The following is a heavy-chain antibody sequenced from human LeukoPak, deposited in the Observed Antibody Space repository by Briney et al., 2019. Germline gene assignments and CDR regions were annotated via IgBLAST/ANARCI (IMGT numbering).Heavy chain of an antibody. J-gene: IGHJ4*02. CDR1: GGTFSSYA. D-gene: IGHD3-16*02. CDR3: ARGGTFGGVIPTRFDY. Sequence: SVKVSCKAAGGTFSSYAISWVRQAPGQGLEWMGGIIPIFGTANYAQKVQGRVTITADESTSTAYMELSSLRSEDTAVYYCARGGTFGGVIPTRFDYWGQGTLVTVSS. V-gene: IGHV1-69*01. CDR2: IIPIFGTA.